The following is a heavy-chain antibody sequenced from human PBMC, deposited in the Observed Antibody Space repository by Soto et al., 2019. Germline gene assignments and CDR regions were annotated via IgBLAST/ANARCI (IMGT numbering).Heavy chain of an antibody. Sequence: GGSLRLCCAASGFTFSSYAMSWVRQAPGKGLEWVSAISGSGGSTYYADSVKGRFTISRDNSKNTLYLQMNSLRAEDTAVYYCAKASIVVVPAATLSYFDYWGQGTLVTVSS. CDR2: ISGSGGST. D-gene: IGHD2-2*01. CDR1: GFTFSSYA. J-gene: IGHJ4*02. CDR3: AKASIVVVPAATLSYFDY. V-gene: IGHV3-23*01.